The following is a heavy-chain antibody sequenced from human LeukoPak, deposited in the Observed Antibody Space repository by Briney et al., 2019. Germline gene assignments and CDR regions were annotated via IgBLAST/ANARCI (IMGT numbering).Heavy chain of an antibody. D-gene: IGHD4-11*01. CDR2: IYYSGST. CDR3: AREMTTVTTVDAFDI. J-gene: IGHJ3*02. V-gene: IGHV4-59*01. CDR1: GGSISSYY. Sequence: SETLSLTCTVSGGSISSYYWSWIRQPPGKGLEWIGYIYYSGSTNYNPSLKSRVAISVDTSKNQFSLKLSSVTAADTAVYYCAREMTTVTTVDAFDIWGQGTMVTVSS.